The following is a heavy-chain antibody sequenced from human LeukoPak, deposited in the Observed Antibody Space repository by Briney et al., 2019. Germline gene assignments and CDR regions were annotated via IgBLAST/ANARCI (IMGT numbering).Heavy chain of an antibody. CDR3: ATITIFGVAIPRRSYYYSMDV. CDR2: IIPIFGTA. Sequence: SVKVSCKASGGTFSSYAISWVRQAPGQGLEWMGGIIPIFGTANYAQKFQGRVTITADESTSTAYMELSSLRSEDTAVYYCATITIFGVAIPRRSYYYSMDVWGKGTTVTVSS. D-gene: IGHD3-3*01. V-gene: IGHV1-69*13. J-gene: IGHJ6*03. CDR1: GGTFSSYA.